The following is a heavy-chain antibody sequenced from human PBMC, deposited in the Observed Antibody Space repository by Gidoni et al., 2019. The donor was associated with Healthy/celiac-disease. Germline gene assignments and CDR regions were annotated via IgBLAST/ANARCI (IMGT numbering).Heavy chain of an antibody. CDR2: ISAYNGNT. D-gene: IGHD4-17*01. CDR1: GYTFNSYG. Sequence: QVQLVQSGAEVKKPGASVKVSCKASGYTFNSYGTSWGRQAPGQGLEWMGWISAYNGNTNYAQKLQGRVTMTTDTSTSTAYMGLRSLRSDDTAVYYCARDLTAVTNVYYYYYYGMDVWGQGTTVTVSS. V-gene: IGHV1-18*01. CDR3: ARDLTAVTNVYYYYYYGMDV. J-gene: IGHJ6*02.